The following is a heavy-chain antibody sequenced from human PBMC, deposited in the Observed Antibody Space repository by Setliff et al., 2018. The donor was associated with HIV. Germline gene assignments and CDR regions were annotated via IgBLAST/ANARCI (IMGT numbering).Heavy chain of an antibody. CDR1: GDTFSNYA. D-gene: IGHD2-15*01. CDR2: IIPIFGTA. CDR3: ARDIDRGAASIYGMDV. Sequence: SVKVSCKASGDTFSNYAISWVRQAPGQGLEWMGGIIPIFGTASHAQKFQGRVTITTDESTSTAYMELSSLRSEDTAVYYCARDIDRGAASIYGMDVWGQGTTVTVSS. J-gene: IGHJ6*02. V-gene: IGHV1-69*05.